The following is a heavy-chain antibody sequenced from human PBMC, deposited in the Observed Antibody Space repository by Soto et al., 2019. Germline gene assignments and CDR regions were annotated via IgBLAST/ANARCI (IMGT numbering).Heavy chain of an antibody. CDR2: ISSSSSYI. CDR3: ARDQPGYSYGYGLGY. J-gene: IGHJ4*02. D-gene: IGHD5-18*01. CDR1: GFTFSSYS. Sequence: EVQLVESGGGLVKPGGSLRLSCAASGFTFSSYSMNWVRQAPGKGLEWVSSISSSSSYIYYADSVKGRFTISRDNAKNSXYLXXNSLRAEDTAVYYCARDQPGYSYGYGLGYWGQGTLVTVSS. V-gene: IGHV3-21*01.